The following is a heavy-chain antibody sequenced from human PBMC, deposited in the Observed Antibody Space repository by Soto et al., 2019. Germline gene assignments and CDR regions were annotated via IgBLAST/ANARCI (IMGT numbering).Heavy chain of an antibody. D-gene: IGHD6-19*01. CDR1: SGSISSEQR. CDR2: IHHSGST. Sequence: QMQLQESVPGLVKPSETLSLICTVSSGSISSEQRWSWVRQPPGKGLEWIGEIHHSGSTNENPSLRSRVTMSVDKSKNQLSLKLNSVTAADTAVYFCARSFGWYAIDHWGQGTLVIVSS. J-gene: IGHJ4*02. CDR3: ARSFGWYAIDH. V-gene: IGHV4-4*02.